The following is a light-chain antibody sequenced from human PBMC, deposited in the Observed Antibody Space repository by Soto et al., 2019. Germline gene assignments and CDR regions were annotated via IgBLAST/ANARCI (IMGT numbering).Light chain of an antibody. CDR2: GAS. Sequence: EIVMTQSPATLSVSPGESATLSCRASQSVSGNLAWYQQKPGQAPRLLIYGASTRATGIPARFSGSGSGTEFTFTISSLQSEDFAVYYCQQYNNWLITFGQGTRLEIK. CDR1: QSVSGN. CDR3: QQYNNWLIT. J-gene: IGKJ5*01. V-gene: IGKV3-15*01.